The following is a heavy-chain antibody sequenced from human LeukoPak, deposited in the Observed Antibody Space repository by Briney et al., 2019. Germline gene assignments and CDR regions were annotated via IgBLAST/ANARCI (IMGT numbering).Heavy chain of an antibody. CDR1: EFSVGSNY. CDR2: IYSGGST. V-gene: IGHV3-66*01. D-gene: IGHD1-1*01. J-gene: IGHJ4*02. Sequence: GGSLRLSCAASEFSVGSNYMTWVRQAPGKGLEWVSLIYSGGSTYYADSVKGRFTISRDNSKNTLYLQMNSLRAEDTAVYYCASLDYWGQGTLVTVSS. CDR3: ASLDY.